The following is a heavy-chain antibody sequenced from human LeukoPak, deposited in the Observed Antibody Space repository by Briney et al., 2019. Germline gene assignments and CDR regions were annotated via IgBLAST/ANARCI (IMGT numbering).Heavy chain of an antibody. D-gene: IGHD3-10*01. CDR2: IYYSGGT. J-gene: IGHJ4*02. CDR1: GGSISSSSFH. CDR3: VRRSSWYFDY. V-gene: IGHV4-39*01. Sequence: PSETLSLTCTVSGGSISSSSFHWGWIRQPPGKGLEWIGTIYYSGGTYYNPSLKSRVTISSAPSTNQFSLKLSSVTAADTAVYYCVRRSSWYFDYWGQGTLVTVSS.